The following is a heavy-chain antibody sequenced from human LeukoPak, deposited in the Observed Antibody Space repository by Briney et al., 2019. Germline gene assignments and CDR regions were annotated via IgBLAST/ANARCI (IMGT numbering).Heavy chain of an antibody. V-gene: IGHV3-23*01. J-gene: IGHJ4*02. CDR2: ISGSGGST. Sequence: PGGSLRLSCAASGFIFSSYGMHWVRQAPGKGLEWVSAISGSGGSTYYADSVKGRFTISRDNSKNTLYLQMNSLRAEDTAVYYCAKVSYDIVVVPAARYFDYWGQGTLVTVSS. CDR3: AKVSYDIVVVPAARYFDY. CDR1: GFIFSSYG. D-gene: IGHD2-2*01.